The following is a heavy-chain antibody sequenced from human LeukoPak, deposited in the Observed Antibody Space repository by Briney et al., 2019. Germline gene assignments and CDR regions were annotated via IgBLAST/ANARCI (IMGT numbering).Heavy chain of an antibody. D-gene: IGHD3-22*01. CDR3: TTVYSDSSGYYFNYCDY. V-gene: IGHV3-11*05. CDR2: ISSTSTFI. Sequence: PGGSLRLSCAASGFTFSDYYINWIRQAPGGGLEWISYISSTSTFITYADSVKGRFTISRDNAKNSVFLQMNSLKTEDTAVYYCTTVYSDSSGYYFNYCDYWGQGTLVTVST. CDR1: GFTFSDYY. J-gene: IGHJ4*02.